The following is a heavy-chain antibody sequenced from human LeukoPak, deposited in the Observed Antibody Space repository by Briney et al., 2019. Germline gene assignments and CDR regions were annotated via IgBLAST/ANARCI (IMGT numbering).Heavy chain of an antibody. CDR2: ISAYNGNT. J-gene: IGHJ4*02. Sequence: ASVKVSCKASGYSFTSYGISWVRQAPGQGLEWMGWISAYNGNTNYAQKLQGRVTMTTDTSTSTAYMELRSLRSDDTAVYYCARNSLTTVTNGLGYWGQGTLVTVSS. CDR3: ARNSLTTVTNGLGY. V-gene: IGHV1-18*01. CDR1: GYSFTSYG. D-gene: IGHD4-17*01.